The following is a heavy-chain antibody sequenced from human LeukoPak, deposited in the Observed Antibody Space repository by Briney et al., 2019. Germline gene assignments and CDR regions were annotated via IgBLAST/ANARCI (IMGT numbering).Heavy chain of an antibody. CDR3: ARDHAYYYDSSGYYWYY. CDR1: GYTFTSYG. CDR2: ISAYNGNT. Sequence: ASVKVSCKASGYTFTSYGISWVRQAPGQGLEWMGWISAYNGNTNYAQKLQGRVTMTTDTSTSTAYMELRSLRSDDTAVYYCARDHAYYYDSSGYYWYYWGQGTLVTVPS. J-gene: IGHJ4*02. V-gene: IGHV1-18*01. D-gene: IGHD3-22*01.